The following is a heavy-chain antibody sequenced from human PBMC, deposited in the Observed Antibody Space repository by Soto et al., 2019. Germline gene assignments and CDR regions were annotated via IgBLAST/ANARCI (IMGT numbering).Heavy chain of an antibody. Sequence: GGSLRLSCAASGFTFSSNYMSWVRQAPGKGLEWVSVIYSGGSTYYADSVKGRFTISRDNSKNTLYLQMNSLRAEDTAVYYCARSFLAVAGSFDYWGQGTLVTVSS. CDR1: GFTFSSNY. CDR3: ARSFLAVAGSFDY. CDR2: IYSGGST. D-gene: IGHD6-19*01. J-gene: IGHJ4*02. V-gene: IGHV3-53*01.